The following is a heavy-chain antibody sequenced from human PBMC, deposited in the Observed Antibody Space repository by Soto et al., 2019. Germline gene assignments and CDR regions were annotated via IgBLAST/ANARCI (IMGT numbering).Heavy chain of an antibody. CDR3: ARTYCSGGSCDTLYYFDY. CDR1: GGSISSSSYY. Sequence: QLQLQESGPGLVKPSETLSLTCTVSGGSISSSSYYWGWIRQPPGKGLEWIGSIYYSGSTYYNPSLKSRVTISVDTPKNQFPLKLSSVTDADTAVYYCARTYCSGGSCDTLYYFDYWGQGTLVTVSS. V-gene: IGHV4-39*01. CDR2: IYYSGST. J-gene: IGHJ4*02. D-gene: IGHD2-15*01.